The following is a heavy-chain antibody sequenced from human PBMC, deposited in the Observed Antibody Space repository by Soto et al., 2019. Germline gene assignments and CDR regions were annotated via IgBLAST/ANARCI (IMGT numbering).Heavy chain of an antibody. CDR1: GYSFRSYW. J-gene: IGHJ3*02. CDR2: VFPVDSES. Sequence: PGESLKISCKGSGYSFRSYWIAWVRQMPGKGLEWMGSVFPVDSESRYSPSFQSQVTLSAGKSISTAYLQWSSLKASDTAMYYCARRRSSSPLGAFDIWGQGTMVTVSS. V-gene: IGHV5-51*01. CDR3: ARRRSSSPLGAFDI. D-gene: IGHD6-13*01.